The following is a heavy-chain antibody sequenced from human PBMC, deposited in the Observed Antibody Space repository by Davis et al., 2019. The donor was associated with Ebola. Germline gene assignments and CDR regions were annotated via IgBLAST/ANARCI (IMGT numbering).Heavy chain of an antibody. CDR2: ISAYNGNT. V-gene: IGHV1-18*01. J-gene: IGHJ6*02. Sequence: AASVKVSCKASGYIFTSYGISWVRQAPGQGLEWMGWISAYNGNTNYAQKLQGRVTMTTDTSTSTAYMELRSLRSEDTAVYYCAATVTPGPGYYYGMDVWGQGTTVTVSS. CDR3: AATVTPGPGYYYGMDV. CDR1: GYIFTSYG. D-gene: IGHD4-17*01.